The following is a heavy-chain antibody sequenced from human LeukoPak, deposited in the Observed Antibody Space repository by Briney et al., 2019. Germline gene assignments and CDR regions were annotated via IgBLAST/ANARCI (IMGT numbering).Heavy chain of an antibody. D-gene: IGHD3-3*01. J-gene: IGHJ4*02. V-gene: IGHV3-7*01. CDR2: IRHDGSET. Sequence: GGSLRLSCAASGFPFSSYWMSWVRQAPGKGLEWVANIRHDGSETYYVDSLRGRFTISRDNAKNSLYLQMNSLRAEDTAVYYCARGSGQNGSGDYWGQGTLVTVSS. CDR1: GFPFSSYW. CDR3: ARGSGQNGSGDY.